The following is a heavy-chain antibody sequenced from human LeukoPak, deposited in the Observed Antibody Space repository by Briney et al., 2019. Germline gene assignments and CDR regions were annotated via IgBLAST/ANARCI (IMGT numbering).Heavy chain of an antibody. V-gene: IGHV4-59*08. J-gene: IGHJ4*02. CDR2: CYYSGST. D-gene: IGHD3-10*01. Sequence: SETLSLTCTVSGGSISNYYWSWIGQPPGKGLEWSGYCYYSGSTNYNPSLKGRVTMSVDTSKNQFSLKLTSVTAADTAVYYCARHGNTMVREVITYPFDYWGQGTLVTGAS. CDR1: GGSISNYY. CDR3: ARHGNTMVREVITYPFDY.